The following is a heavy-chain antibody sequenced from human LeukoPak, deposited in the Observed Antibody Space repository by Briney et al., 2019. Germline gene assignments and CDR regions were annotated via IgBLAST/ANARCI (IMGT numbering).Heavy chain of an antibody. CDR1: GFTLSDYY. V-gene: IGHV3-11*03. CDR2: ISSSSTYT. D-gene: IGHD2-2*01. Sequence: PGGSLRLSCAASGFTLSDYYTSWIRQAPGKGLEWVSYISSSSTYTNYADSVKGRFTISRDNAKNSLYLQMNSLRAEDTAVYYCARSLRRDCDSTSCWAALDIWGQGTMVTVSS. CDR3: ARSLRRDCDSTSCWAALDI. J-gene: IGHJ3*02.